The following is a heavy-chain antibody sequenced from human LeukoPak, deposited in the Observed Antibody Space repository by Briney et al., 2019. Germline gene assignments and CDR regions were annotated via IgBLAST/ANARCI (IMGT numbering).Heavy chain of an antibody. CDR3: ARLGTRGLFRPFDY. J-gene: IGHJ4*02. Sequence: SEILSLTCAVYGGSFSGYYWSWIRRPPGKGLEWIGEINHSGSTNYNPSLKSRVTISVDTSKNQFSLKLSSVTAADTAVYYCARLGTRGLFRPFDYWGQGTLVTVSS. V-gene: IGHV4-34*01. CDR1: GGSFSGYY. D-gene: IGHD3-10*01. CDR2: INHSGST.